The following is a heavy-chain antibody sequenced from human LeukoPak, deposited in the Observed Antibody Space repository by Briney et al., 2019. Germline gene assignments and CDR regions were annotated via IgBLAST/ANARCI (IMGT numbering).Heavy chain of an antibody. J-gene: IGHJ4*02. CDR3: ARSQGYSYGSSY. Sequence: SVKVSCKASGYTFTSYGISWVRQAPGQGLGWMGGIVPILGTANYAQKFQGRVTITADDSTGTAYMVLTSLRSADTAVYYCARSQGYSYGSSYWGQGTLVTVSS. CDR2: IVPILGTA. D-gene: IGHD5-18*01. V-gene: IGHV1-69*13. CDR1: GYTFTSYG.